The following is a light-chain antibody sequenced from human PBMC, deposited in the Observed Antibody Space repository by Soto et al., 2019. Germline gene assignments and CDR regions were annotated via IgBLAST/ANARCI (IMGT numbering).Light chain of an antibody. CDR2: GAS. V-gene: IGKV3-15*01. Sequence: EIVMTQSPATLSVSPGERATLSCRASHSVNSDLAWYHQKPGQSPRLLISGASTRASGIPARFSGSRSGTEFTLTINSLQSEDFAVYYCQRYNNWPLTFGGGTKVDIK. CDR1: HSVNSD. J-gene: IGKJ4*01. CDR3: QRYNNWPLT.